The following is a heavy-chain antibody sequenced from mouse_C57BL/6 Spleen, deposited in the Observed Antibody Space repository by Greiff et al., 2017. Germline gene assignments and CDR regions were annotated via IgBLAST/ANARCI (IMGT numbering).Heavy chain of an antibody. D-gene: IGHD4-1*01. CDR2: INPNNGGT. Sequence: EVKVVESGPELVKPGASVKMSCKASGYTFTDYNMHWVKQSHGKSLEWIGYINPNNGGTSYNQKFKGKATLTVNKSSSTAYMELRSLTSEDSAVYYCARTGYAMDYWGQGTSVTVSS. J-gene: IGHJ4*01. CDR3: ARTGYAMDY. V-gene: IGHV1-22*01. CDR1: GYTFTDYN.